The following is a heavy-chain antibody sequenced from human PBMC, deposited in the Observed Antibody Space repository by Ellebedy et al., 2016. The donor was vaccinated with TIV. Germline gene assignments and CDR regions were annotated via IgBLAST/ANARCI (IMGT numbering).Heavy chain of an antibody. J-gene: IGHJ6*03. CDR1: GYTFINSD. V-gene: IGHV1-8*01. CDR3: ARGLYYSYMDV. CDR2: LDANSGNT. Sequence: ASVKVSXKTSGYTFINSDIKWVRQATGQGLEWMGWLDANSGNTGYAPKLQGRVTLTRDTSISTAYMELSNLRSDDTAVYYCARGLYYSYMDVWGKGTTVTVSS.